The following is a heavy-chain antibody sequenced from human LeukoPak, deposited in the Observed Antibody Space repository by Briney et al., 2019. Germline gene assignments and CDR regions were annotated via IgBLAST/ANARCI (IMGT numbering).Heavy chain of an antibody. D-gene: IGHD6-6*01. CDR1: GGSLSSGGYS. J-gene: IGHJ4*02. V-gene: IGHV4-30-2*01. CDR2: IYPSGST. CDR3: ARERTDSSSPYFDY. Sequence: SQTLSLTCAVSGGSLSSGGYSWSWIRQPPGKGLEWIGYIYPSGSTYYNPSLKSRVTISLDRSKNQFSLKLSSVTAADTAVYYCARERTDSSSPYFDYWGQGTLVTVSS.